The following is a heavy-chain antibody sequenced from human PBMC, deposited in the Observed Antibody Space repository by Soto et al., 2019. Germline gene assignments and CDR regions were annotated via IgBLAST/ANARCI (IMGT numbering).Heavy chain of an antibody. V-gene: IGHV1-18*01. J-gene: IGHJ4*02. CDR2: ISAYNGNT. D-gene: IGHD2-21*02. CDR3: ARELLAYCGGDCSPLDY. CDR1: GYSFTSYG. Sequence: QVQLVQSGAEVKKPGASVKVSCKASGYSFTSYGISWVRQAPGQGLEWMGWISAYNGNTNYAQKLQGRVTMTTDTSTSTAYMELRSLRSDDTAVYYCARELLAYCGGDCSPLDYWGQGTLVTVSS.